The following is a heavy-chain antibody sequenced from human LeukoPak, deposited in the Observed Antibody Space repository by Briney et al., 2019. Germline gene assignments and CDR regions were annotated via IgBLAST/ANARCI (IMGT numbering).Heavy chain of an antibody. D-gene: IGHD3-22*01. J-gene: IGHJ3*02. CDR3: AREGVVVITTLGAFDI. Sequence: PSQTLSLTCTVSGGSISSGGYYWSWIRQHPGRGLEWIGYIYYSGSTYYNPSLKSRVTISVDTSKNQFSLKLSSVTAADTAVYYCAREGVVVITTLGAFDIWGQGTMVTVSS. V-gene: IGHV4-31*03. CDR1: GGSISSGGYY. CDR2: IYYSGST.